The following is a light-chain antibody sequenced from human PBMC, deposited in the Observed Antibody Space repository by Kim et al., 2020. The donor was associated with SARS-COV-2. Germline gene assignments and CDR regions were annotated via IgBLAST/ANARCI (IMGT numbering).Light chain of an antibody. CDR1: QSISTW. Sequence: ASVGDRVTITCRASQSISTWLAWYQQKPGKVPKLLSYKASRLESGVPSRFSGSGSGTEFTLTISSLQPDDFATYYCQQYSSYYRTFGQGTKVDIK. CDR3: QQYSSYYRT. J-gene: IGKJ1*01. V-gene: IGKV1-5*03. CDR2: KAS.